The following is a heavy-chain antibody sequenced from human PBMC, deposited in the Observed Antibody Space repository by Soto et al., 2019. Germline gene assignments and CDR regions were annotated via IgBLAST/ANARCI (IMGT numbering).Heavy chain of an antibody. Sequence: GGSLRLSCAASGFTFSSYSMNWVRQAPGKGLEWVSYISSSSSTIYYADSVKGRFTISRDNAKNSLYLQMNSLRDEDTAVYYCAREGYYGSGSYNGMDVWGQGITVTVSS. V-gene: IGHV3-48*02. CDR2: ISSSSSTI. J-gene: IGHJ6*02. CDR1: GFTFSSYS. CDR3: AREGYYGSGSYNGMDV. D-gene: IGHD3-10*01.